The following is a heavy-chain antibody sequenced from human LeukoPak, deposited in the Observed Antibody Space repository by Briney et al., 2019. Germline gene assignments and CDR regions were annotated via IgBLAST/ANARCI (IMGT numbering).Heavy chain of an antibody. CDR2: INHSGST. V-gene: IGHV4-34*01. CDR3: ATTPYDSSGYGYYFDY. D-gene: IGHD3-22*01. Sequence: PSETLSLTCTVSGGSISSYYWSWIRQPPGKGLEWIGEINHSGSTNYNPSLKSRVTISVHTSKNQFSLKLSSVTAADTAVYYCATTPYDSSGYGYYFDYWGQGTLVTVSS. J-gene: IGHJ4*02. CDR1: GGSISSYY.